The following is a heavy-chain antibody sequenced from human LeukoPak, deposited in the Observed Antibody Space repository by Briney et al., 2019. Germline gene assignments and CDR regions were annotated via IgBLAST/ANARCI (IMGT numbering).Heavy chain of an antibody. D-gene: IGHD6-13*01. J-gene: IGHJ5*02. V-gene: IGHV1-18*01. CDR3: ARVVCSSSWSWFDP. Sequence: ASVKVSCKASGCTFSSYAMSWVRQAPGQGLEWMGWISAYNGNTNYAQKLQGRVTMTTDKSKNTAYMELKSLRSDDTAGYYWARVVCSSSWSWFDPWGQGTLVTVSS. CDR2: ISAYNGNT. CDR1: GCTFSSYA.